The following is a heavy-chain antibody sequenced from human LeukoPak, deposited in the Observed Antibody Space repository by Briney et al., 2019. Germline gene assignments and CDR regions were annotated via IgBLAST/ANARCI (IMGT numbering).Heavy chain of an antibody. D-gene: IGHD5-18*01. Sequence: PSETLSLTCTVSGGSISSYYWSWIRQPPGKGLEWIGYIYYSGSTNYNPSLKSRVTISVDTSKNQFSLKLSSVTAADTAVYYCARDDGYSYGLYWYFDLWGHGTLVTVSS. J-gene: IGHJ2*01. CDR2: IYYSGST. V-gene: IGHV4-59*01. CDR3: ARDDGYSYGLYWYFDL. CDR1: GGSISSYY.